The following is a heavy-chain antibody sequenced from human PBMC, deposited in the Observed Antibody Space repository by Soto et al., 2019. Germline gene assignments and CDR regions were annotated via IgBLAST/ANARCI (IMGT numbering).Heavy chain of an antibody. J-gene: IGHJ4*02. V-gene: IGHV1-69*13. D-gene: IGHD3-10*01. Sequence: SVKVSCKASGGTFSSYSISWVRQAPGQGLEWMGGIIPIFGTANYAQKFQGRVTITADESTSTAYMELSSLRSEDTAVYYCAREVHSGSYYLDYWGQGTLVTVSS. CDR1: GGTFSSYS. CDR2: IIPIFGTA. CDR3: AREVHSGSYYLDY.